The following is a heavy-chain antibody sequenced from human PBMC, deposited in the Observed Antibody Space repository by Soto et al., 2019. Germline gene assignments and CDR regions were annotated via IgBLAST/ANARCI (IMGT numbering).Heavy chain of an antibody. D-gene: IGHD3-3*01. CDR2: IVPMFGQS. V-gene: IGHV1-69*06. CDR1: GGTSTRYA. Sequence: QERLVQSGAEVRKPGSSVKVSCKVTGGTSTRYAINWVRQAPGQGLEWMGGIVPMFGQSKYAQKFQGRVTITADTSTNIAYMELRSLRSEYTAVDYWNRDSEYDFWSGYLWGQGTLVSVSS. J-gene: IGHJ4*02. CDR3: NRDSEYDFWSGYL.